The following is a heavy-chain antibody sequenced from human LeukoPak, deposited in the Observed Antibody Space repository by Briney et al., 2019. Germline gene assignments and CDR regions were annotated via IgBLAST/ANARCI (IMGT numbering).Heavy chain of an antibody. V-gene: IGHV4-39*07. Sequence: SETLSLTCTVSGGSISSSSYYWGWIRRPPGKGLEWIGSIYYSGSTYYNPSLKSRVTISVDTSKNQFSLKLSSVTAADTAVYYCARDGGYGGNSGLYYYGMDVWGQGTTVTVSS. CDR1: GGSISSSSYY. J-gene: IGHJ6*02. CDR3: ARDGGYGGNSGLYYYGMDV. CDR2: IYYSGST. D-gene: IGHD4-23*01.